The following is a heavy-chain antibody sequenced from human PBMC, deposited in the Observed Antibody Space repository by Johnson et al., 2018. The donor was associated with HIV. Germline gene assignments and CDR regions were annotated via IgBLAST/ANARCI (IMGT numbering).Heavy chain of an antibody. CDR2: ISGGEDDT. V-gene: IGHV3-23*04. Sequence: VQLVESGGGLVRPGGSLRLSCVASGFSFIDYAMIWVRQSPGKGLEWVSFISGGEDDTYYADSVKGRFTISRDNSKTTLYLQMNSLRDEDTAVYYCANSLLLDAFNIWGQGTMLTVSS. CDR3: ANSLLLDAFNI. CDR1: GFSFIDYA. J-gene: IGHJ3*02.